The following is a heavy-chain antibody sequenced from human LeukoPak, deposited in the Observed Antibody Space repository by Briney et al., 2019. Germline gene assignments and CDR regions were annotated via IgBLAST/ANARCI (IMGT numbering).Heavy chain of an antibody. CDR2: ISGSGGST. CDR1: GFTFSSYA. V-gene: IGHV3-23*01. D-gene: IGHD6-6*01. Sequence: GGSLRLSCAASGFTFSSYAMSWVRQAPVKGLEWVSAISGSGGSTSYADSVKGRFTISRDNAKNSLYLQMNSLRAEDTAVYYCARAADRYSSSSGWFDPWGQGTLVTVSS. J-gene: IGHJ5*02. CDR3: ARAADRYSSSSGWFDP.